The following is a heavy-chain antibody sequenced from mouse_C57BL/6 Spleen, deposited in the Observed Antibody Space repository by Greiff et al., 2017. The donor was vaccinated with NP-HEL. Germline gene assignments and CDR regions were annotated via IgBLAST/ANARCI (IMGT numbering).Heavy chain of an antibody. J-gene: IGHJ2*01. CDR1: GYTFTDYE. CDR3: TRATTVVASFDY. Sequence: VQLQESGAELVRPGASVTLSCKASGYTFTDYEMHWVKQTPVHGLEWIGAIDPETGGTAYNQKFKGKAILTADKAYSTAYMELRILTSEDSAVSYCTRATTVVASFDYWGQGTTLTVSS. D-gene: IGHD1-1*01. CDR2: IDPETGGT. V-gene: IGHV1-15*01.